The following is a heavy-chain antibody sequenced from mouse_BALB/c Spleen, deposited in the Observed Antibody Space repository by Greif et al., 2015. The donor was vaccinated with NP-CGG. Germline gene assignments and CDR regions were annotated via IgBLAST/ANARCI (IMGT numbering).Heavy chain of an antibody. CDR1: GFTFSDYY. V-gene: IGHV5-4*02. D-gene: IGHD1-1*01. CDR2: ISDGGSYT. Sequence: EVMLVESGGGLVKPGGSLKLSCAASGFTFSDYYMYWVPQTPEKRLEWVATISDGGSYTYYPDSVKGRFTISRDNAKNNLYLQMSSLKSEDTAMYYCARDYYGSSYAMDYWGQGTSVTVSS. J-gene: IGHJ4*01. CDR3: ARDYYGSSYAMDY.